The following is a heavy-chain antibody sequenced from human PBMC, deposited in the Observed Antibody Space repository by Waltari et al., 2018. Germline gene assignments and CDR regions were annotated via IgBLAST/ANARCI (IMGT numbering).Heavy chain of an antibody. D-gene: IGHD2-21*01. V-gene: IGHV1-46*01. J-gene: IGHJ6*02. Sequence: QVQLVQSGAEVKKPGASVKISCKTSEYTFTSSYVHWVRQAPGQGLEWMGIINPSGGSTIYAQKFQGRVTMTRDTSTSTVYMELSSLRSEDTAVYYCASDTGALWMDVWGQGT. CDR3: ASDTGALWMDV. CDR1: EYTFTSSY. CDR2: INPSGGST.